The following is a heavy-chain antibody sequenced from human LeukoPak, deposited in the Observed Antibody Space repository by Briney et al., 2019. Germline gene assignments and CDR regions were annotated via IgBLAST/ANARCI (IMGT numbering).Heavy chain of an antibody. CDR1: GFTFSSFG. V-gene: IGHV3-30*18. CDR2: ISSDESDK. Sequence: PGGSLRLSCAASGFTFSSFGMHWVRQAPGKGLECLAVISSDESDKYYTDSVKGRFTISRDNSKNTLYLQMNSLRGEDTAVYYCAKVDDSGWFNFDYWGQGTLVTVSS. CDR3: AKVDDSGWFNFDY. J-gene: IGHJ4*02. D-gene: IGHD6-19*01.